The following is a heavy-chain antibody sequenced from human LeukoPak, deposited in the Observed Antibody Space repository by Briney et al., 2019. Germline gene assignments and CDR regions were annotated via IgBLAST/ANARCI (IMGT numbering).Heavy chain of an antibody. CDR2: INSDGSST. CDR1: GFTFSNYW. CDR3: AKDRAPGYCSGGSCQHYFDY. Sequence: GGSLRLSCAASGFTFSNYWMHWVRQAPGKGLVWVSRINSDGSSTSYADSVKGRFTISRDNSKNTLYLQMNSLRAEDTAVYYCAKDRAPGYCSGGSCQHYFDYWGQGTLVTVSS. D-gene: IGHD2-15*01. J-gene: IGHJ4*02. V-gene: IGHV3-74*01.